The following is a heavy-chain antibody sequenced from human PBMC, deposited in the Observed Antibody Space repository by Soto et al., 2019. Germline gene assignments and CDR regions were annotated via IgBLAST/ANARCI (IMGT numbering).Heavy chain of an antibody. V-gene: IGHV3-21*02. J-gene: IGHJ1*01. CDR3: ARDVLGGGYHFQH. Sequence: EVQLVESGGGLVKPGGSLRLSCAASGFTFSSYSMNWVRQAPGKGLEWVSSISSSSSYIYYADSVKGRFTISRDNAKNSLYLQMNSLRAEDTAVYYCARDVLGGGYHFQHWGQGTLVTASS. CDR2: ISSSSSYI. CDR1: GFTFSSYS. D-gene: IGHD2-15*01.